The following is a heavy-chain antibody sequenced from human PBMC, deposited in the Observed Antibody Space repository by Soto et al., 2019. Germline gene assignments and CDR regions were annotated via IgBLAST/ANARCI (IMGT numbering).Heavy chain of an antibody. CDR3: ARRYGSAIDY. D-gene: IGHD1-26*01. J-gene: IGHJ4*02. CDR2: IYYSGST. Sequence: SETLSLTCTVSGGTISSWYWSWIRQPPGKGLEWIGYIYYSGSTNCNPSLRSRVTISVDTSKNQFSLKLSSVTAADTAVYYCARRYGSAIDYWGQGTLVTVSS. CDR1: GGTISSWY. V-gene: IGHV4-59*08.